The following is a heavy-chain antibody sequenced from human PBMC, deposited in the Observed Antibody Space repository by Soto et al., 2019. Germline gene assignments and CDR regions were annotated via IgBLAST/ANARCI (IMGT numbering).Heavy chain of an antibody. Sequence: QVQLQESGPGLVKPSEALSLTCTVSGGSIGNLYWSWIRQPPGKGLEWLGYIYNSGASNYHPSHKRLVIMSVDTYRTRFTLEVTSVTAADSAVYYCATHSRDSGYGSSWGPGTLVTVSS. V-gene: IGHV4-59*08. D-gene: IGHD5-12*01. CDR3: ATHSRDSGYGSS. CDR1: GGSIGNLY. CDR2: IYNSGAS. J-gene: IGHJ5*02.